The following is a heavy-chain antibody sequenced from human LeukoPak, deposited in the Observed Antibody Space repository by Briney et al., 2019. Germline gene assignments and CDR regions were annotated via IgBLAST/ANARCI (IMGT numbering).Heavy chain of an antibody. J-gene: IGHJ4*02. CDR3: SRESGPFCPFGY. Sequence: SGTLSLTCGVSGGSISGTNWWSWVRQPPGQGLEWIGEISLAGQTNYNPSLNGRVTMSLDKSSNQLSLHLTSVTAADTATYYCSRESGPFCPFGYWGQGTLVIVS. CDR2: ISLAGQT. D-gene: IGHD1-26*01. V-gene: IGHV4-4*02. CDR1: GGSISGTNW.